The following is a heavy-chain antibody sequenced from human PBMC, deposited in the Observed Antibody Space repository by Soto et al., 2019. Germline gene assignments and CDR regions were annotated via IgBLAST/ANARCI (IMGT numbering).Heavy chain of an antibody. CDR2: IWYDGSNK. J-gene: IGHJ4*02. Sequence: GGSLRLSCSASGFTFSSYGMHWVRQAPGKGLEWVAVIWYDGSNKYYADSVKGRFTISRDNSKNTLYLQMNSLRAEDTAVYYCAKGTTIAVAGTIDYWGQGTLVTVSS. V-gene: IGHV3-33*06. CDR3: AKGTTIAVAGTIDY. CDR1: GFTFSSYG. D-gene: IGHD6-19*01.